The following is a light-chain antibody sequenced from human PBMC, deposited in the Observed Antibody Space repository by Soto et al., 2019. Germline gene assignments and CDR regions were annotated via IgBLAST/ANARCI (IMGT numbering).Light chain of an antibody. Sequence: QSALTQPPSASGSPGQSVTISCTGTSSDVGAYKYVSWYQQYPGKAPKLMIYEVTKRPSGVSDRFSGSKSGNTASLTVSGLQAEDEADYYCTSYVGNDSWVFGGGTKLTVL. CDR3: TSYVGNDSWV. J-gene: IGLJ3*02. CDR2: EVT. CDR1: SSDVGAYKY. V-gene: IGLV2-8*01.